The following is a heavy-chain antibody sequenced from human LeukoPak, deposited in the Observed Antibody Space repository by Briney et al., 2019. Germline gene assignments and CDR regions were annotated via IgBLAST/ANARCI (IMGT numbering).Heavy chain of an antibody. CDR1: GGSFSAYY. CDR3: ARGPTISETGYFDY. D-gene: IGHD1-1*01. CDR2: INHRGDT. J-gene: IGHJ4*03. Sequence: SETLSLTCAVYGGSFSAYYWSWIRQSPGKGLEWIAEINHRGDTNYDPSVKGRVSISVDTSKNQFSLKVTSLTAADTAVYYCARGPTISETGYFDYWGQGTLVTVSS. V-gene: IGHV4-34*01.